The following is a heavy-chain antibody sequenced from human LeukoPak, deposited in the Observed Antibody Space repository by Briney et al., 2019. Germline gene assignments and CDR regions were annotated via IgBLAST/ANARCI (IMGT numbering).Heavy chain of an antibody. CDR1: GFTFSNAW. CDR2: IKSKTVGGTT. CDR3: TTDLTTVTTRYYYYYYMDV. V-gene: IGHV3-15*01. Sequence: GGSLSLSCAASGFTFSNAWMSWVRQAPGKGLEWVGRIKSKTVGGTTDYAAPVKGRFTISRDDSKNTLYLQMNSLKTEDTAVYYCTTDLTTVTTRYYYYYYMDVWGKGTTVTVSS. J-gene: IGHJ6*03. D-gene: IGHD4-17*01.